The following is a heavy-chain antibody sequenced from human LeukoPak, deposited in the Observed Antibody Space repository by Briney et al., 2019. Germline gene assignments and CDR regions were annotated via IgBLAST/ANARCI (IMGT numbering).Heavy chain of an antibody. Sequence: RGSLRLSCAASGFTFSIYAMSWVRQAPGKGLEWVSAISGSGASTYYTDSVKGRFTISRDNSKNTVYLQMNSLRAEDTAVYYCAKDQEMATTYPSLFDYCGQGTLVTVSS. J-gene: IGHJ4*02. CDR2: ISGSGAST. CDR3: AKDQEMATTYPSLFDY. V-gene: IGHV3-23*01. D-gene: IGHD5-24*01. CDR1: GFTFSIYA.